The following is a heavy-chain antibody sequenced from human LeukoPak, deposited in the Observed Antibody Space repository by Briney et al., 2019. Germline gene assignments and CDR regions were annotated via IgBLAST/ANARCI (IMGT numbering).Heavy chain of an antibody. Sequence: ASVKVSCKTSGYTFTDYGMTWVRQAPGHALEWMGWISGHNGVTDYAQILQGRVSITTHTSTSTAFMELRSLRSDDTAVYYCARDTRFGEEGQKNAFDIWGQGTMVTVSS. CDR2: ISGHNGVT. CDR1: GYTFTDYG. D-gene: IGHD3-10*01. J-gene: IGHJ3*02. CDR3: ARDTRFGEEGQKNAFDI. V-gene: IGHV1-18*01.